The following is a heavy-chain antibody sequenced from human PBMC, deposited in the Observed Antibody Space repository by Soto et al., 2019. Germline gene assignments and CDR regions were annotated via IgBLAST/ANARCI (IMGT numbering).Heavy chain of an antibody. J-gene: IGHJ3*02. CDR2: INHSGST. V-gene: IGHV4-34*01. Sequence: SERLSLTCAFYVGSFKVYYWVWIRQPPGKGLEWIGEINHSGSTNYNPSLKSRVTISVDTSKKQFSLKLSSVTAADTAVYYCARGKVRAFDIWGQGTMVTVSS. D-gene: IGHD4-4*01. CDR1: VGSFKVYY. CDR3: ARGKVRAFDI.